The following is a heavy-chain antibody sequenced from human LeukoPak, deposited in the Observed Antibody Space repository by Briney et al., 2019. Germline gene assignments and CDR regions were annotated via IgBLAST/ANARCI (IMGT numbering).Heavy chain of an antibody. CDR2: IYYSGST. J-gene: IGHJ4*02. CDR3: ARSDLTGNDTFDY. Sequence: SETLSLTCTVSGGSISSYYWSWIRQPPGKGLEWIGYIYYSGSTNYNPSLKSRVTISVDTSKNQFSLKLSSVTAADTAVYYCARSDLTGNDTFDYWGQGTLVTVSS. CDR1: GGSISSYY. D-gene: IGHD3-22*01. V-gene: IGHV4-59*08.